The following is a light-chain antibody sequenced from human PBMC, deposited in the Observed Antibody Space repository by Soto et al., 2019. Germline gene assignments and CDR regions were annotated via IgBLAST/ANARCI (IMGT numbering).Light chain of an antibody. CDR1: SSNVGPNY. Sequence: QSVLGQPPSASGTPGQTVTVSCSGGSSNVGPNYVYWYQQLPGTAPKLLIYRTNERPSGVPDRFSGSKSGTSASLAISGLRSEDEADYYCASWDDSLSGAVFGGGTKLTVL. CDR3: ASWDDSLSGAV. CDR2: RTN. V-gene: IGLV1-47*01. J-gene: IGLJ3*02.